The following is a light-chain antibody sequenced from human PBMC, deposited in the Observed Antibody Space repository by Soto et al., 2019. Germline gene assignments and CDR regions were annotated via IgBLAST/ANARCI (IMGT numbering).Light chain of an antibody. CDR3: QSYDSSLSGYV. CDR1: GSNIGAPYD. J-gene: IGLJ1*01. Sequence: QSALTQPPSLSGALGQRVTISCTGSGSNIGAPYDVHWYQHLPGTAPKLLIYGSTNRPSGVPGRFSGSKSGTSASLAITGLQAEDEADYYCQSYDSSLSGYVFGAGTKSPS. V-gene: IGLV1-40*01. CDR2: GST.